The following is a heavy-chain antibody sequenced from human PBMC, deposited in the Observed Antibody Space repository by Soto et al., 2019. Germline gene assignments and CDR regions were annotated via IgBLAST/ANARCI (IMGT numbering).Heavy chain of an antibody. Sequence: VEVCCEACRGTLKSYAIGGVRQEPGQGLEWMGGIIPIFGTANYAQKFQGRVTITADKSTSTAYMELSSLRSEDTAVYYCARSRAVAGSYYFDYWGQGTLVTVSS. CDR2: IIPIFGTA. D-gene: IGHD6-19*01. V-gene: IGHV1-69*06. J-gene: IGHJ4*02. CDR1: RGTLKSYA. CDR3: ARSRAVAGSYYFDY.